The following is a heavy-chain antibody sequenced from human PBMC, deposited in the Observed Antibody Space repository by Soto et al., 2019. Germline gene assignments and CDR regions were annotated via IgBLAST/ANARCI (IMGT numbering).Heavy chain of an antibody. D-gene: IGHD2-8*01. J-gene: IGHJ3*02. CDR3: ARKMGAFDI. Sequence: QVQLQESGPGLVKPSGTLSLTYAVSRGSTSGSYWWSWVRQTPGKGLEWIGEIFHGGNTNYNPSLKSRVTLSVDKSKNQFSLKLTSVTAADTAVYYCARKMGAFDIWGQGTMVTVSS. CDR1: RGSTSGSYW. V-gene: IGHV4-4*02. CDR2: IFHGGNT.